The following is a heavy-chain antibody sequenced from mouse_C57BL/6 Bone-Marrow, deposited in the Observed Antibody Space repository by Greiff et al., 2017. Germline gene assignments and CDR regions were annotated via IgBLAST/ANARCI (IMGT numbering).Heavy chain of an antibody. Sequence: VQLQQSGPELVKPGASVKLSCKASGYTFTSYDINWVKQRPGRGLEWIGWIYPRDGSTKYNEKFKGKATLTVDTSSSTAYMELHSLSSADSEVYFCARDYGSSYWYFDVWGTGTTVTVSS. V-gene: IGHV1-85*01. CDR3: ARDYGSSYWYFDV. CDR2: IYPRDGST. J-gene: IGHJ1*03. D-gene: IGHD1-1*01. CDR1: GYTFTSYD.